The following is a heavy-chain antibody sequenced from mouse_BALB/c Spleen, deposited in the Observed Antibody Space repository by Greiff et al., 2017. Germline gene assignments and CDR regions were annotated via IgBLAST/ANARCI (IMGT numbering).Heavy chain of an antibody. D-gene: IGHD1-1*01. V-gene: IGHV2-6-7*01. CDR1: GFSLTGYG. CDR2: IWGDGST. CDR3: ARSYYTYAMDY. Sequence: VKLVESGPGLVAPSQSLSITCTVSGFSLTGYGVSWVRQPPGKGLEWLGMIWGDGSTDYNSALKSRLSISKDNSKSQVFLKMNSLQTDDTARYYCARSYYTYAMDYWGQGTSVTVSS. J-gene: IGHJ4*01.